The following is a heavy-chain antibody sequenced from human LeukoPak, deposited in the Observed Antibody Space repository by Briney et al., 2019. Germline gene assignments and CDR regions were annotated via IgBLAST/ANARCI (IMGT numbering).Heavy chain of an antibody. V-gene: IGHV3-74*01. D-gene: IGHD3-3*01. J-gene: IGHJ3*02. CDR2: INSDGSST. Sequence: QPGGSLRLSCAASGFTFSSYWMHWVRHAPGKGLVWVSRINSDGSSTSYADSVKGRFTISRDNAKNTLYLQMNSLRAEDTAVYYCARGIFERVYAFDIWGQGTMVTVSS. CDR3: ARGIFERVYAFDI. CDR1: GFTFSSYW.